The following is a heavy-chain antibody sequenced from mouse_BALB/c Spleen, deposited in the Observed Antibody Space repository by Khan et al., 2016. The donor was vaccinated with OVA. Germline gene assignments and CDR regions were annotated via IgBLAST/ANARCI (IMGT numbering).Heavy chain of an antibody. V-gene: IGHV3-2*02. D-gene: IGHD2-3*01. J-gene: IGHJ4*01. CDR2: ISYSGST. CDR1: GYSITSDYA. CDR3: ARDGSRYNYAMDY. Sequence: EVKLLESGPGLVKPSQSLSLTCTVTGYSITSDYAWYCLRQFPGNKLEWTGYISYSGSTSYNPSLKSRISITRDTSKNQFFLQLNSVTTEDTATYYCARDGSRYNYAMDYWGQGTAVTVSS.